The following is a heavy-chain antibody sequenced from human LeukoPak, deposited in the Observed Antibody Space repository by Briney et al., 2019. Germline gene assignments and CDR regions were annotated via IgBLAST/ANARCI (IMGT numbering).Heavy chain of an antibody. CDR1: GFTFSSYS. Sequence: GGSLRLSCAASGFTFSSYSMNWVRQAPGKGLEWVSYISSSSTIYYADSVKGRFTISRDNAKNSLYLQMNSLRAEDTAVYYCARAYGETGYWGQGTLVTVSS. J-gene: IGHJ4*02. CDR3: ARAYGETGY. D-gene: IGHD4-17*01. CDR2: ISSSSTI. V-gene: IGHV3-48*01.